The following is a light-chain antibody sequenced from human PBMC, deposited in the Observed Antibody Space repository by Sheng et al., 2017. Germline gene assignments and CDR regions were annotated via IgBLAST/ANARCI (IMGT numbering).Light chain of an antibody. CDR1: QGIASA. V-gene: IGKV1-13*02. CDR3: QQFKSYPLT. J-gene: IGKJ4*01. CDR2: DAS. Sequence: AIQLTQSPSSLSASVGDRVTITCRASQGIASALVWYQHNPGKAPKLLIYDASSLESGVSSRFSGSGSGTDFSLTISSLQPDDFATYYCQQFKSYPLTFGGCTKVEIK.